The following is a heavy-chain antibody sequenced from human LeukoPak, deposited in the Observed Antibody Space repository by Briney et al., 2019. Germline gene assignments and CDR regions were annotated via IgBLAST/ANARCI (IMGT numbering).Heavy chain of an antibody. CDR2: MSYDGSNK. D-gene: IGHD3-3*01. V-gene: IGHV3-30-3*01. J-gene: IGHJ4*02. Sequence: GGSLRLSCAASGFTFSSYAMHWVRQAPGKGLEWVAVMSYDGSNKYYTDSVKGRFTISRDNSKNTLYLQMNSLRAEDTAVYYCAKDSHVLRFLEWPDFDYWGQGTLVTVSS. CDR3: AKDSHVLRFLEWPDFDY. CDR1: GFTFSSYA.